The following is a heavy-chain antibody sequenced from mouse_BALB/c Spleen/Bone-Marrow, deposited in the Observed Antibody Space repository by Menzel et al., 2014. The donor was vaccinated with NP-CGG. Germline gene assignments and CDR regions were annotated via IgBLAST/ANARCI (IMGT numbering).Heavy chain of an antibody. D-gene: IGHD2-4*01. V-gene: IGHV1S56*01. J-gene: IGHJ4*01. CDR3: ARKSQRAYDSMIY. CDR2: IYPGDFNT. Sequence: VQLQQSGPELVKPGASVRISCKASGYTFTSFYIHWVRQRPGQGLEWIGWIYPGDFNTKYNEEFKGKATLTADKSSSTASMQLSSLTSEDSAVYFCARKSQRAYDSMIYWGQGTSVTVSS. CDR1: GYTFTSFY.